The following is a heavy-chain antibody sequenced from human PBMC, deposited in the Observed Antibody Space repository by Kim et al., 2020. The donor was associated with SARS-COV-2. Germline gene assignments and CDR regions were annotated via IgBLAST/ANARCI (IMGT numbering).Heavy chain of an antibody. CDR1: GFIFSSYA. V-gene: IGHV3-33*01. D-gene: IGHD6-19*01. CDR3: AGDPPSSGWAFAY. Sequence: GGSLRLSCAASGFIFSSYAMHWVRQAPGKGLEWVGFIWYDGSNKHYADSVKGRFTISRDNSRDTLYLQMNSLGVDDTAVYYCAGDPPSSGWAFAYWGQGTLVSVSS. CDR2: IWYDGSNK. J-gene: IGHJ4*02.